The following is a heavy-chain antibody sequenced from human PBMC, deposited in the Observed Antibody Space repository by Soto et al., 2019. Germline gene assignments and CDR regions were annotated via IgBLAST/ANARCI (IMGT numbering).Heavy chain of an antibody. J-gene: IGHJ5*02. CDR2: IYYSGST. Sequence: SETLSLTCTVSGGSISSYYWSWIRQPPGKGLEWIGYIYYSGSTNYNPSLKSRVTISVDTSKNQFSLKLSSVTAADTAVYYCARAVGATTPVNWFDPWGQGTLVTVSS. V-gene: IGHV4-59*01. CDR1: GGSISSYY. D-gene: IGHD1-26*01. CDR3: ARAVGATTPVNWFDP.